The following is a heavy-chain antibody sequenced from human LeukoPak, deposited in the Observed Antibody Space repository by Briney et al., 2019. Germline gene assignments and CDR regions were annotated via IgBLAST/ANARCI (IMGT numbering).Heavy chain of an antibody. D-gene: IGHD6-19*01. J-gene: IGHJ4*02. CDR2: IYYSGST. CDR3: ARDERDSSGWYREPYFDY. Sequence: SETLSLTCTVSGGSISRSSYYWGWIRQPPGKGLEWIGSIYYSGSTYYNPSLKSRVTISVDTSKNQFSLKLSSVTAADTAVYYCARDERDSSGWYREPYFDYWGQGTLVTVSS. CDR1: GGSISRSSYY. V-gene: IGHV4-39*07.